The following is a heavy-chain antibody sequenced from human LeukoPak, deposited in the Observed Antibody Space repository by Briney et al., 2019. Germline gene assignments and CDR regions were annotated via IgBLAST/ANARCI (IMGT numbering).Heavy chain of an antibody. J-gene: IGHJ4*02. D-gene: IGHD6-19*01. V-gene: IGHV4-4*07. Sequence: SETLSLTCTVSGGSISIYYWSWIRQPAGKGLEWIGRIYTNENTFFNPSLKSRVTMSVDTSKNQFSLQLTSVTAADAAVYYCARSSDSSGYYGGGIIDYWGQGTLVTVSS. CDR3: ARSSDSSGYYGGGIIDY. CDR1: GGSISIYY. CDR2: IYTNENT.